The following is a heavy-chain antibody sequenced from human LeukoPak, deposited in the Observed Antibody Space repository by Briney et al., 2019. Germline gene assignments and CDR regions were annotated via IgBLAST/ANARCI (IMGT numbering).Heavy chain of an antibody. Sequence: SVKVSCKASGGTFSSYAISWVRQAPGQGLEWMGRIIPIFGTANYAQKFQGRVTITTDESTSTAYMELSSLRSGDTAVYYCARAASSYYYDSSGSRDAFDIWGQGTMVTVSS. J-gene: IGHJ3*02. CDR3: ARAASSYYYDSSGSRDAFDI. CDR2: IIPIFGTA. V-gene: IGHV1-69*05. CDR1: GGTFSSYA. D-gene: IGHD3-22*01.